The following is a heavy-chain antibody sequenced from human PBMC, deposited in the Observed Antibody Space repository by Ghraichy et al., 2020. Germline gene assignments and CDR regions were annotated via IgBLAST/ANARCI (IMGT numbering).Heavy chain of an antibody. CDR1: GGSFSGYY. CDR2: INHSGST. CDR3: ARGKGYGTYTYNWFDP. V-gene: IGHV4-34*01. J-gene: IGHJ5*02. Sequence: SETLSLTCAVYGGSFSGYYWSWIRQPPGKGLEWIGEINHSGSTNYNPSLKSRVTISVDTSKNQFSLKLSSVTAADTAVYYCARGKGYGTYTYNWFDPWGQGTLVTVSS. D-gene: IGHD1-1*01.